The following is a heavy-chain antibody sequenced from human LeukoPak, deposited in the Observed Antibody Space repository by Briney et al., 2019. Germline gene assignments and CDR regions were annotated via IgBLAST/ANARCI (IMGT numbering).Heavy chain of an antibody. D-gene: IGHD3-10*01. J-gene: IGHJ4*02. CDR3: AGVQRGDGITMVRGVVPDY. CDR2: IYHSGST. CDR1: GGSISSGGYS. Sequence: SETLSLTCAVSGGSISSGGYSWSWIRQPPGKGLEWIGYIYHSGSTYYNPSLKSRVTISVDRSKNQFSLKLSSVTAADTAVYYCAGVQRGDGITMVRGVVPDYWGQGTLVTVSS. V-gene: IGHV4-30-2*01.